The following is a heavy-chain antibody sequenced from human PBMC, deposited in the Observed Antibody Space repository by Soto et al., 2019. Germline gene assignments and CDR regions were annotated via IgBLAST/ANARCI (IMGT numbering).Heavy chain of an antibody. CDR3: ARERFGDYAVDY. J-gene: IGHJ4*02. Sequence: SETLSLTCVVSNYSIISNYYWGWIRQPPGKGLEWIGIIDHTGSAFYNPSLKSRVTLSIDTSKDLFSLRLTSVTAADTAVYYCARERFGDYAVDYWGQGTLVTVYS. V-gene: IGHV4-38-2*02. CDR2: IDHTGSA. CDR1: NYSIISNYY. D-gene: IGHD4-17*01.